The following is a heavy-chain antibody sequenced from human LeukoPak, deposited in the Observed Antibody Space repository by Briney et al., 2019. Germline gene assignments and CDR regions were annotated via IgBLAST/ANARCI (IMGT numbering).Heavy chain of an antibody. V-gene: IGHV3-21*01. D-gene: IGHD6-6*01. CDR1: GFTFSSYS. J-gene: IGHJ6*03. CDR2: ISSSSSYI. Sequence: GGSLRLSCAASGFTFSSYSMNWVRQAPGKGLEWVSSISSSSSYIYYADSVKGRFTIPRDNAKNSLYLQMNSLRAEDTAVYYCARRNSNSDYYYYYYMDVWGKGTTVTVSS. CDR3: ARRNSNSDYYYYYYMDV.